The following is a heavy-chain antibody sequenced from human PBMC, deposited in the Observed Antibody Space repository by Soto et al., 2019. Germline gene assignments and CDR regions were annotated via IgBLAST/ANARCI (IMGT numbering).Heavy chain of an antibody. Sequence: QMQLVQSGPEVKKPGTSVKVSCKASGFTFTSSAVQWVRQARGQRLEWIGWIVVGSGNTNYAQKFQERVTITRDMSTSTAYMELSSLRSEDTAVYYCAADREGLGGYSDWGQGTLVTVSS. CDR2: IVVGSGNT. CDR1: GFTFTSSA. V-gene: IGHV1-58*01. D-gene: IGHD5-18*01. CDR3: AADREGLGGYSD. J-gene: IGHJ4*02.